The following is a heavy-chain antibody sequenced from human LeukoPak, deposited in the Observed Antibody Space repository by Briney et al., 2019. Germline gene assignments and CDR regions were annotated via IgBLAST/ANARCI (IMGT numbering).Heavy chain of an antibody. CDR2: ISHSGSI. CDR3: AKELTERWLIDAFDI. J-gene: IGHJ3*02. Sequence: GGSLRLSCAASGFTFSSYTMSWVRQAPGKGLEWVSSISHSGSISYADSVKGRFTISRDNSKNTLYLQMSSLRAEDTAIYYCAKELTERWLIDAFDIWGQGTVVTVSS. V-gene: IGHV3-23*01. CDR1: GFTFSSYT. D-gene: IGHD6-19*01.